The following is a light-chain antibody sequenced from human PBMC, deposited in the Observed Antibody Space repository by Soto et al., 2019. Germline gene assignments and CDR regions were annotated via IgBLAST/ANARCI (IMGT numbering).Light chain of an antibody. CDR2: DAS. CDR1: QNIRNL. J-gene: IGKJ1*01. Sequence: DIQLTQSPSTLSAAVGDSVTITCRASQNIRNLLAWYQQKPGKAPKPLIFDASTLKTGVPSRFGGSGSGAEFNFTITGLQPDDFATYYCQQYYTYPWTFGQGTNVEIK. CDR3: QQYYTYPWT. V-gene: IGKV1-5*01.